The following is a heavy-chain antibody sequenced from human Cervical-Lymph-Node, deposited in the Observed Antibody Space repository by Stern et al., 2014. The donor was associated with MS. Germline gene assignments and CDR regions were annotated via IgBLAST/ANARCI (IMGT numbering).Heavy chain of an antibody. CDR3: ARGHIPYAYNYLFDY. CDR2: AWYDGSTA. D-gene: IGHD5-24*01. J-gene: IGHJ4*02. Sequence: QLVQSGGGVVQPGTSLRLSCAASGFTFSSYGMPWVRQAPGKGLEWVALAWYDGSTAYYTNSVKGRFTISRDNSKNTLSLQMNSLTAEDTAVYYCARGHIPYAYNYLFDYWGQGTLVTVSS. CDR1: GFTFSSYG. V-gene: IGHV3-33*01.